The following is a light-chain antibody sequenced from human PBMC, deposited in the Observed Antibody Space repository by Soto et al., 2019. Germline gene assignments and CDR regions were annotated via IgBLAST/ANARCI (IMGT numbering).Light chain of an antibody. CDR3: QQYKNYSGT. CDR1: QSISSW. CDR2: KAS. Sequence: DIQMTQSPSTLSASVGDRATITCRASQSISSWLAWYQQKPGKAPKLLIYKASSLESGVPSRFSGSGSGTEFTLTISSLQPDDFATYYCQQYKNYSGTFGQGTKVEIK. J-gene: IGKJ1*01. V-gene: IGKV1-5*03.